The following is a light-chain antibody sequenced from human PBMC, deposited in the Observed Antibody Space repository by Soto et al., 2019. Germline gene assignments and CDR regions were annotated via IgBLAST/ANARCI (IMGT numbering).Light chain of an antibody. CDR1: QSVSSN. Sequence: EIVMTQSPATLSVSPGERATLSCRASQSVSSNLAWYQQKPGQAPRLLIYGASTRATGIPARFSGSGSGTEFTLIISSLQSEDFAVYYCQQYNNWQWTFGQGTKGEIK. CDR3: QQYNNWQWT. V-gene: IGKV3-15*01. J-gene: IGKJ1*01. CDR2: GAS.